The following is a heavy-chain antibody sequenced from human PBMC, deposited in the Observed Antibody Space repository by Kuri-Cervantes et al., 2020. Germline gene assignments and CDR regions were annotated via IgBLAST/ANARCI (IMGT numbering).Heavy chain of an antibody. CDR1: GFTFSSYW. Sequence: GESLKISCAASGFTFSSYWMSWVRQAPGKGLEWVANIKQDGSEKYYVDSVKGRFTISRDNAKNSLYLQMNSLRAEDTAVCYCANQLTPYSSFVWGQGTLVTVSS. CDR2: IKQDGSEK. J-gene: IGHJ4*02. CDR3: ANQLTPYSSFV. V-gene: IGHV3-7*03. D-gene: IGHD6-6*01.